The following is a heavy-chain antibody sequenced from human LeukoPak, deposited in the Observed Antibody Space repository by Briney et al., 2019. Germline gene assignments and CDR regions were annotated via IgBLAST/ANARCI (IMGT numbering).Heavy chain of an antibody. J-gene: IGHJ4*02. CDR2: IGNNGGGI. V-gene: IGHV3-23*01. D-gene: IGHD7-27*01. CDR3: AIDPNWETHN. CDR1: GFTFTSYT. Sequence: GGSLRLSCAASGFTFTSYTMYWVRQAPGKGLEWVSIIGNNGGGIHYADSVRGRFTISRDNSKNTLYLQMTNLRVDDTALYYCAIDPNWETHNWGQGVLGTVSS.